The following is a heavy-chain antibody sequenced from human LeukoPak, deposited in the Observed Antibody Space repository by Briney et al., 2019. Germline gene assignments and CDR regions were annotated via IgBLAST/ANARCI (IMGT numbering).Heavy chain of an antibody. Sequence: SETLSLTCTVSGDSMSGYYWSWIRQPAGKGLEWIGRIYTTGSTTYNPSLKSRLSMSVDTSKNQFSLKLSSVIAADTAVYFCARDPSGTPSAYNWFDPWGQGTLVTVSS. CDR2: IYTTGST. V-gene: IGHV4-4*07. D-gene: IGHD1-7*01. J-gene: IGHJ5*02. CDR1: GDSMSGYY. CDR3: ARDPSGTPSAYNWFDP.